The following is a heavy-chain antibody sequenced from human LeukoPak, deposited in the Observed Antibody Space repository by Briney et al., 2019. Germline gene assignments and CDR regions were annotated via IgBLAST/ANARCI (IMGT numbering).Heavy chain of an antibody. CDR2: ISSGSDYI. V-gene: IGHV3-21*01. D-gene: IGHD3-22*01. Sequence: KPGGSLRLSCAASGFTFRSYSMNWVRQAPGKGLEWVSSISSGSDYIYYADSVKGRFTISRDNAKNSLYLQMNSLRVEDTAVYYCARVDSSGYYYPDYWGQGTLVTVPS. CDR1: GFTFRSYS. CDR3: ARVDSSGYYYPDY. J-gene: IGHJ4*02.